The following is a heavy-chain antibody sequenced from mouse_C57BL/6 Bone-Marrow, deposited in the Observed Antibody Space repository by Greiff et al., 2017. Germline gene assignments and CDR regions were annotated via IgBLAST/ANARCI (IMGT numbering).Heavy chain of an antibody. CDR1: GYTFTSYW. Sequence: QVQLQQPGAELVMPGASVKLSCKASGYTFTSYWMHWVKQRPGRGLEWIGRIDPNSGGTKYNEKFKSKATLTVDKPSSTAYMQLSSLTSEDSAVYYCARSYYFLFFGVWGTGTTVTVSS. V-gene: IGHV1-72*01. J-gene: IGHJ1*03. CDR3: ARSYYFLFFGV. D-gene: IGHD1-1*01. CDR2: IDPNSGGT.